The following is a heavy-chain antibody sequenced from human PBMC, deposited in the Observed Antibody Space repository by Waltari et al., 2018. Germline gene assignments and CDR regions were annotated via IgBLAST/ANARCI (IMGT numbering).Heavy chain of an antibody. CDR2: IYTSGST. CDR1: GGSISSYY. CDR3: ARSIAAAGGDAFDI. D-gene: IGHD6-13*01. V-gene: IGHV4-4*09. J-gene: IGHJ3*02. Sequence: QVQLHESGPGLVKPSETLSLTCTVSGGSISSYYWSWIRQPPGKGLEWIGYIYTSGSTNYNPSLKSRVTISVDTSKNQFSLKLSSVTAADTAVYYCARSIAAAGGDAFDIWGQGTMVTVSS.